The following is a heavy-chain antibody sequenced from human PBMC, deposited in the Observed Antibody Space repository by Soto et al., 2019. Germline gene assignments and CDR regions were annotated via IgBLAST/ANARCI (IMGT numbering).Heavy chain of an antibody. D-gene: IGHD2-15*01. J-gene: IGHJ5*02. CDR2: IKCKSDGGTT. Sequence: PGGSLRLSCAVSGFTVSINYMSWVRQAPGKGLEWIGRIKCKSDGGTTDYAAPVKGRFTISRDDSENTLYLQMNSLKSEDTAVYFCITEFLGCSGDDGSWFDPWGQGALVTVSS. CDR3: ITEFLGCSGDDGSWFDP. V-gene: IGHV3-15*01. CDR1: GFTVSINY.